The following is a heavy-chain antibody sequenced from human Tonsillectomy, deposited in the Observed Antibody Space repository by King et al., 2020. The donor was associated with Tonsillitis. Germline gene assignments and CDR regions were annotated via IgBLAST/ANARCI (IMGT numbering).Heavy chain of an antibody. D-gene: IGHD2/OR15-2a*01. CDR3: TSLRYCDSSGCFDY. CDR1: GFTFSGSA. CDR2: IRSKLNNYAT. J-gene: IGHJ4*02. Sequence: QQVQSGGGLVQPGGSLKLSCAASGFTFSGSAMHWVRQTSGKGLEWVGRIRSKLNNYATSYPASVKGRFTISRDDSKNTAYLQMNSLKTEDTAVYYCTSLRYCDSSGCFDYWGQGTLVTVSP. V-gene: IGHV3-73*01.